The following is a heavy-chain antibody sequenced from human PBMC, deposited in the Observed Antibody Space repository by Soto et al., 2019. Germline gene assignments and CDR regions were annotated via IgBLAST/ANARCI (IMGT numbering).Heavy chain of an antibody. Sequence: QVQLQESGPGLVKPSETLSLTCTVSDDSSSSYKWSWIRQPPGRRLERIGYIDSSGGTSYNPSLQSRVTMSVDTSTKQFSLKLSSVTAADTAVYYCVRQGFGRLHGLVDVWGQGTTVTVSS. CDR2: IDSSGGT. J-gene: IGHJ6*02. D-gene: IGHD3-10*01. CDR3: VRQGFGRLHGLVDV. V-gene: IGHV4-59*08. CDR1: DDSSSSYK.